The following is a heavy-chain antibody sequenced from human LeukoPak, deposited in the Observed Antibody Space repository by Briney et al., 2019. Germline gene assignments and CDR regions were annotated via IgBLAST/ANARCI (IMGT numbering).Heavy chain of an antibody. D-gene: IGHD6-13*01. CDR3: ARDEGYSSSWSLYYYYYGMDV. V-gene: IGHV1-18*01. Sequence: ASVKVSCKASGYTFTSYGISWARQAPGQGLEWMGWISAYNGNTNYAQKLQGRVTMTTDTSTSTAYMELRSLRSDDTAVYYCARDEGYSSSWSLYYYYYGMDVWGQGTTVTVSS. CDR1: GYTFTSYG. J-gene: IGHJ6*02. CDR2: ISAYNGNT.